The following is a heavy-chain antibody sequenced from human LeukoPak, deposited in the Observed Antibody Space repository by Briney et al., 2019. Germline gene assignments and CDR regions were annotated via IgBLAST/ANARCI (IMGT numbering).Heavy chain of an antibody. CDR1: GFTFSSYE. CDR2: ISSRSNYI. D-gene: IGHD6-19*01. Sequence: GGSLRLSCAASGFTFSSYEMNWVRQAPGKGLEWVSSISSRSNYIYYADSVRGRFTISRDNTKNSLFLQMNSLRAEDTAVYYCARTEKKYSSGWYPYYYYYYYMDVWGKGTTVTISS. CDR3: ARTEKKYSSGWYPYYYYYYYMDV. V-gene: IGHV3-21*01. J-gene: IGHJ6*03.